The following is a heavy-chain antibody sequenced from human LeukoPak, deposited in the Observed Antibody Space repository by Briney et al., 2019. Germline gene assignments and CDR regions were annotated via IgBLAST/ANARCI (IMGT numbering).Heavy chain of an antibody. D-gene: IGHD3-10*01. CDR2: INPSCGST. CDR1: GYTFTSYY. V-gene: IGHV1-46*01. CDR3: ARQLRFGGGGFDP. J-gene: IGHJ5*02. Sequence: GASVKVSCKASGYTFTSYYMHWVRQAPGQGLEWMGIINPSCGSTSYAQKFQGRVTMTKDMSTSTVYMELSSLRSEDTAVYYCARQLRFGGGGFDPWGQGTLVTVSS.